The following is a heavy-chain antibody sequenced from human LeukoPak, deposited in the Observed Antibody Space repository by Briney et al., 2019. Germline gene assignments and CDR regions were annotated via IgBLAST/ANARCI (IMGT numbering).Heavy chain of an antibody. Sequence: GGSLRLSCAASGFTLSSYAMSWVRQAPGKVLEWVSAISGSGGSTYYADSVKGRFTISRDNSKNTLYLQMNSLRAEDTAVYYCAKFDLENSNFDYWGQGTLVTVSS. CDR3: AKFDLENSNFDY. D-gene: IGHD5-24*01. V-gene: IGHV3-23*01. J-gene: IGHJ4*02. CDR2: ISGSGGST. CDR1: GFTLSSYA.